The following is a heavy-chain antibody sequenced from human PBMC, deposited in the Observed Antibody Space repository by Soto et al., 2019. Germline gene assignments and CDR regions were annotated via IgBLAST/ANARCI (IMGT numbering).Heavy chain of an antibody. D-gene: IGHD6-6*01. CDR1: GGSFSGYY. V-gene: IGHV4-34*01. Sequence: QVQLQQWGAGLLKPSETLSLTCAVYGGSFSGYYWSWIRQPPGKGLEWIGEINHSGSTNYNPSLKSRVTISVDTSKNQFSLKLSSVTAADTAVYYCASLAPEGPVSSLWFDPWGQGTLVTVSS. CDR2: INHSGST. J-gene: IGHJ5*02. CDR3: ASLAPEGPVSSLWFDP.